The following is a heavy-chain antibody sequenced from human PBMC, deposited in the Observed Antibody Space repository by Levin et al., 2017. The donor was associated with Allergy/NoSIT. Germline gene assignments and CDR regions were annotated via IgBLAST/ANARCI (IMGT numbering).Heavy chain of an antibody. CDR2: IFQSGST. CDR3: ARGVFLSD. D-gene: IGHD2-8*01. Sequence: SETLSLTCAVSGASISSGGSSWSWIRQPPGRALEWIGYIFQSGSTYYNPSLKSRVTISIDRSKNHFSLNLTSVTAADPAMYYCARGVFLSDWGQGTLVTVSS. CDR1: GASISSGGSS. J-gene: IGHJ4*02. V-gene: IGHV4-30-2*01.